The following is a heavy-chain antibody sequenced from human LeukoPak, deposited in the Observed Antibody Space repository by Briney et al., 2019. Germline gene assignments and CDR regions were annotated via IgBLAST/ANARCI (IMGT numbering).Heavy chain of an antibody. D-gene: IGHD6-19*01. CDR1: GYTLTELS. Sequence: ASVKVSCKVSGYTLTELSMHWVRQAPGKGLEWMGGFDPEDGETIYAQKFQGRVTMTEDTSTDTAYMELSSLRSEDTAVYYCATDQVLYSSGWYPYFDYWGQGTLVTVSS. CDR3: ATDQVLYSSGWYPYFDY. CDR2: FDPEDGET. V-gene: IGHV1-24*01. J-gene: IGHJ4*02.